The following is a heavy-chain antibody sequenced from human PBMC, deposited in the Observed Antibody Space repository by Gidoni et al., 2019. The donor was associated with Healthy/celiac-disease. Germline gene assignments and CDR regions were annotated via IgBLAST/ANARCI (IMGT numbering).Heavy chain of an antibody. CDR2: INHSGST. CDR3: AREAATSRRVDV. CDR1: GGSFSGYY. D-gene: IGHD6-25*01. J-gene: IGHJ6*02. Sequence: QVQLQQWGAGLLKPSETLSLTCAVYGGSFSGYYWSWIRQPPGKGLEWIGEINHSGSTNYNPSLKSRVTISVDTSKNQCSLKLSSVTAADTAVYYCAREAATSRRVDVWGQGTTVTVSS. V-gene: IGHV4-34*01.